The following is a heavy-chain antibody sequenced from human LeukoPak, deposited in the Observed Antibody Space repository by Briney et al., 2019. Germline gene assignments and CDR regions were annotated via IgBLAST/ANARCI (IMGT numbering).Heavy chain of an antibody. V-gene: IGHV3-48*03. CDR3: ARVSSSWYYLDY. D-gene: IGHD6-13*01. CDR2: ISSSGSTI. CDR1: GFTFSSYE. J-gene: IGHJ4*02. Sequence: PGGSLRLSCAASGFTFSSYEMNWVRQAPGKGLEWVSYISSSGSTIYYADSVKGRFTISRDNAKNSLSLQMNSLRAEDTAVYYCARVSSSWYYLDYWGQGTLVTVSS.